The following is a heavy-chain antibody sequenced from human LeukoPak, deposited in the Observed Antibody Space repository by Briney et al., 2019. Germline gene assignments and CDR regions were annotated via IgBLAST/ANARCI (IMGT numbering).Heavy chain of an antibody. Sequence: SETLSLTCTVSGGSISSYYWSWIRQPAGKGLEWIGRIYPSGSTNYNPSLKSRVTMSVDTSKNQFSLRLSSVTAADTAVYYCARNYYGSGSYYYLDYWGQGTLVTVSS. V-gene: IGHV4-4*07. CDR1: GGSISSYY. CDR2: IYPSGST. D-gene: IGHD3-10*01. CDR3: ARNYYGSGSYYYLDY. J-gene: IGHJ4*02.